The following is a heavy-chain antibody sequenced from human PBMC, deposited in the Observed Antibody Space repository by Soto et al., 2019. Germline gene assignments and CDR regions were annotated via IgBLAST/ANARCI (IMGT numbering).Heavy chain of an antibody. CDR3: ARDNIGYCSSTSCPTAYYYGMDV. Sequence: GGSLRLSCAASGFTFSSYWMHWVRQAPGKGLVWVSRINSDGSSTSYADSAKGRFTISRDNAKNTLYLQMNSLRAEDTAVYYCARDNIGYCSSTSCPTAYYYGMDVWGQGTTVTVSS. J-gene: IGHJ6*02. V-gene: IGHV3-74*01. CDR1: GFTFSSYW. D-gene: IGHD2-2*01. CDR2: INSDGSST.